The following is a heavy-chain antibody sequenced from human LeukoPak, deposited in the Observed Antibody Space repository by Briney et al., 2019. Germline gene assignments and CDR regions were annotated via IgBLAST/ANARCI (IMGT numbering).Heavy chain of an antibody. J-gene: IGHJ3*02. CDR1: GFTFSSYE. Sequence: GGSLRLSCAASGFTFSSYEMNWVRQAPGKGLEWVSYISSTGGTINYADSVKGRFTISRDNAKNSLYLQMNSLTAEDTAVYYCARPTGNAFDIWGQGTMVTVSS. CDR3: ARPTGNAFDI. D-gene: IGHD1-1*01. CDR2: ISSTGGTI. V-gene: IGHV3-48*03.